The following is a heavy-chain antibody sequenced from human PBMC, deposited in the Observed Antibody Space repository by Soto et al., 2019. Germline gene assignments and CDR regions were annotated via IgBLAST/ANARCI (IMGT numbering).Heavy chain of an antibody. CDR3: ARDLPAAGYYYYYGMDV. Sequence: SETLSLTCTVSGGSISSYYWSWIRQPAGKGLEWIGRIYTSGSTNYNPSLKSRVTMSVDTSKNQFSLKLSSVTAADTAVYYCARDLPAAGYYYYYGMDVWGQGTTVTVS. D-gene: IGHD6-13*01. CDR1: GGSISSYY. V-gene: IGHV4-4*07. J-gene: IGHJ6*02. CDR2: IYTSGST.